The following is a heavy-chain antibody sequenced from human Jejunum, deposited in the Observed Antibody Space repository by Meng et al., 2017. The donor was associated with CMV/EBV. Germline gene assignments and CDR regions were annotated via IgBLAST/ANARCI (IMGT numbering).Heavy chain of an antibody. D-gene: IGHD2-21*02. V-gene: IGHV1-18*01. CDR2: ISTYNDNP. CDR3: ARDLWPHIVVVTAPSEF. J-gene: IGHJ4*02. Sequence: QVQLVQSGAEVKRPGGSVKVSCKASGYTFSSYGFTWVRQAPGQGLEWLGWISTYNDNPKYAQKVQGRVTMTADTSTSTAYMELRSLTSDDTAVYYCARDLWPHIVVVTAPSEFWGQGTLVTVSS. CDR1: GYTFSSYG.